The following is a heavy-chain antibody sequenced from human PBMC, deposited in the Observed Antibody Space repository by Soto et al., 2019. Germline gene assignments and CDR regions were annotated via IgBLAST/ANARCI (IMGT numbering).Heavy chain of an antibody. Sequence: EVQLVESGGGLVQPGGSLRLSCAASGVTFSSYWMSWVRQAPGKGLEWVANIKQDGSEKYDLDSVKGRFTISRDNAKNSLYLQMNSLRAEDTAVYYCARDYSGMSLGRPGDIDYWGQGTLVTVSS. CDR2: IKQDGSEK. CDR3: ARDYSGMSLGRPGDIDY. J-gene: IGHJ4*02. CDR1: GVTFSSYW. V-gene: IGHV3-7*01. D-gene: IGHD3-10*01.